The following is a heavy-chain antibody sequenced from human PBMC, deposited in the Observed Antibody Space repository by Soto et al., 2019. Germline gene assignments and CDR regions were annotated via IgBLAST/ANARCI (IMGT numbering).Heavy chain of an antibody. Sequence: ASVKVSCKASGYTFTGYYMHWVRQAPGQGLEWMGWINPNSGGTNFAQKFQGWVTMTRDTSISTAYMELSRLRSDDTAVYYCARSQSVTGDNWFDPWGQGTLVTVSS. CDR2: INPNSGGT. V-gene: IGHV1-2*04. CDR3: ARSQSVTGDNWFDP. D-gene: IGHD3-10*01. J-gene: IGHJ5*02. CDR1: GYTFTGYY.